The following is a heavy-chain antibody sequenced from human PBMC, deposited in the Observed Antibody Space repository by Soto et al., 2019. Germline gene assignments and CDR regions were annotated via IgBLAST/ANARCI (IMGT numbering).Heavy chain of an antibody. V-gene: IGHV4-4*02. CDR3: VHHGGVPYYHDF. CDR1: GGSLSSSSW. CDR2: IFYSGST. D-gene: IGHD2-8*01. Sequence: SETLSLTCAVSGGSLSSSSWWSWVRQPPGKTLEWLGEIFYSGSTKYNPSLNGRVTISADQSKNDFSLRLSSVTAADTAVYYCVHHGGVPYYHDFWGQGMLVTVSS. J-gene: IGHJ4*02.